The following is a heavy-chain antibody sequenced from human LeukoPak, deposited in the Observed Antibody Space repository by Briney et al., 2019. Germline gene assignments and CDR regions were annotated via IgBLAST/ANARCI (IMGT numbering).Heavy chain of an antibody. D-gene: IGHD3-10*01. CDR1: GFTFSNAW. CDR2: ISSSSSTI. Sequence: GGSLRLSCAASGFTFSNAWMSWVRQAPGKGLEWVSYISSSSSTIYYADSVKGRFTISRDNAKNSLYLQMNSLRDEDTAVYYCARDTMVRGVIGPTRNFDYWGQGTLVTVSS. J-gene: IGHJ4*02. CDR3: ARDTMVRGVIGPTRNFDY. V-gene: IGHV3-48*02.